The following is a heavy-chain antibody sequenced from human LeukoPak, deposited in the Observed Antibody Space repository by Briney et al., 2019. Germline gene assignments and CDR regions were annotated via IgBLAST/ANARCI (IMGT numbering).Heavy chain of an antibody. D-gene: IGHD6-19*01. CDR1: GGSISSGDYY. CDR2: IYYSGST. V-gene: IGHV4-30-4*01. Sequence: PSETLSLTCTVSGGSISSGDYYWSWIRQPPGKGLEWIGYIYYSGSTYYNPSLKSRVTISVDTSKNQFSLKLSSVTAADTAVYYCARSYSSGWRRSGALFYWGQGTLVTVSS. J-gene: IGHJ4*02. CDR3: ARSYSSGWRRSGALFY.